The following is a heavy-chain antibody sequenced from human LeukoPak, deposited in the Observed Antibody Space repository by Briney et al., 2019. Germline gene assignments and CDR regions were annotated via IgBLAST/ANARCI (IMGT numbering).Heavy chain of an antibody. CDR2: INPNSGGT. Sequence: GASVKVSCKASGYTFTGYYMHWVRQAPGQGLEWMGWINPNSGGTNYAQKFQGRVTMTRDTSISTAYMELNSLRAEDTAVYYCAKDRYFDYWGQGTLVTVSS. CDR1: GYTFTGYY. V-gene: IGHV1-2*02. CDR3: AKDRYFDY. J-gene: IGHJ4*02.